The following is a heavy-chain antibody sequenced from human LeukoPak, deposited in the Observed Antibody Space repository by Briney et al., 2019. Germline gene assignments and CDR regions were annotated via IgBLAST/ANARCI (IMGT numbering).Heavy chain of an antibody. CDR3: ARAQRITIFGVVIWGSYGMDV. V-gene: IGHV1-18*01. Sequence: ASVKVSCKASGYTFTSYGISWVRQAPGQGLEWMGWISAYDGNTNYAQKLQGRVTMTTDTSTSTAYMELSSLRSEDTAVYYCARAQRITIFGVVIWGSYGMDVWGQGTTVTVSS. J-gene: IGHJ6*02. CDR2: ISAYDGNT. D-gene: IGHD3-3*01. CDR1: GYTFTSYG.